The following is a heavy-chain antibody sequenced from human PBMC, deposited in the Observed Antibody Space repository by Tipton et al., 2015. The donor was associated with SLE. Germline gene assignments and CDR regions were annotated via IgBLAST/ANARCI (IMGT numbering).Heavy chain of an antibody. V-gene: IGHV4-59*07. D-gene: IGHD6-13*01. CDR3: TRSLYNTNWFWFDP. CDR2: VHKSGTT. CDR1: GASISTYY. J-gene: IGHJ5*02. Sequence: TLSLTCTVSGASISTYYWSWIRQPPGKGLEWIGDVHKSGTTNYNPSLKSRVTISLGTSTNQFSLRLSSVTAADTAVYFCTRSLYNTNWFWFDPWGQGTLVIVSS.